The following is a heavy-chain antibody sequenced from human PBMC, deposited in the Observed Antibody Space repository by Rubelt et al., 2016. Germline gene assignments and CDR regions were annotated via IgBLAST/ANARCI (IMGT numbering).Heavy chain of an antibody. CDR2: IYYSGST. V-gene: IGHV4-61*08. CDR1: GGSISSGDYS. Sequence: QVQLQESGPGLVKPSQTLSLTCAVSGGSISSGDYSWSWIRQPPGKGLEWIGYIYYSGSTNYNPSLKSRVTISVDTSKNQFSLKLSSVTAADTAVYYCARVSGSGTIDYWGQGTLVTVSS. CDR3: ARVSGSGTIDY. J-gene: IGHJ4*02. D-gene: IGHD1-1*01.